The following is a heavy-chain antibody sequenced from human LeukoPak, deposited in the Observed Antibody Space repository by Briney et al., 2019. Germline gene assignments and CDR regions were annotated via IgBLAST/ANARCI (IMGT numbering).Heavy chain of an antibody. Sequence: GRSLRLSCAASGFTFSSYGMHWVRQAPGKGLEGGAVISYDGSNKYYADSVKGRFTISRDNSKNTLYLQMNSLRAEDTAVYYCAKGYSSSWYYRYFDYWGQGTLVTVSS. CDR2: ISYDGSNK. D-gene: IGHD6-13*01. CDR3: AKGYSSSWYYRYFDY. V-gene: IGHV3-30*18. J-gene: IGHJ4*02. CDR1: GFTFSSYG.